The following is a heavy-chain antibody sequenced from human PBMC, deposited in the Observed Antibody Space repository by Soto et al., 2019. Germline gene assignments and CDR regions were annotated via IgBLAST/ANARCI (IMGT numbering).Heavy chain of an antibody. Sequence: SETLSLTCTVSGGSVRSDNYYWFSIRQPPGKGLECIGYVSHSGSTNYNPSLKSRVTISVDTSKNQFSLRLSSVTAADTAVYYCAREGSSSSYDYWGQGTLVTVCS. D-gene: IGHD6-13*01. V-gene: IGHV4-61*01. CDR2: VSHSGST. CDR1: GGSVRSDNYY. CDR3: AREGSSSSYDY. J-gene: IGHJ4*02.